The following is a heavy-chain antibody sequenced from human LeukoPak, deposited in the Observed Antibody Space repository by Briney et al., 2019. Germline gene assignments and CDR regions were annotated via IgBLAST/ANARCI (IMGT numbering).Heavy chain of an antibody. Sequence: PGGSLRLSCAASGFTFSDHCMDWVRQAPGKGLEWVGRVRKKGNSYTTEYAASVQGRFTVSRDDSKNSLYLQMNSLRTEDTAVYYCARVYDSTFSSHHLDCWGQGTLVTVSS. CDR1: GFTFSDHC. CDR2: VRKKGNSYTT. V-gene: IGHV3-72*01. D-gene: IGHD3-16*01. J-gene: IGHJ4*02. CDR3: ARVYDSTFSSHHLDC.